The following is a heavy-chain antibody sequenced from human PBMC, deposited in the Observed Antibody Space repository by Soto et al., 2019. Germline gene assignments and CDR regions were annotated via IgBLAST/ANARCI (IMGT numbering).Heavy chain of an antibody. CDR2: ISYDGSNK. CDR3: ARDFRRTTGYYYYGMDV. Sequence: GGPMRLRCAAFGGTFGSYAMHLVRQAPGKGLEWVAVISYDGSNKYYADSVKGRFTISRDNSKNTLYLQMNSLRAEDTAVYYCARDFRRTTGYYYYGMDVWGQGTTVTVSS. J-gene: IGHJ6*02. CDR1: GGTFGSYA. V-gene: IGHV3-30-3*01.